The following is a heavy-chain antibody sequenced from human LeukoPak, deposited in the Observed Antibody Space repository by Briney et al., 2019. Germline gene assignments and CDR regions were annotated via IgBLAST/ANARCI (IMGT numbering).Heavy chain of an antibody. D-gene: IGHD3-16*02. CDR3: AKGLFMITFGGVIGDY. Sequence: GGSLRLSCAASGFTFSSYAMSWVRHAPGTGLEWVSAISVNGGSTYYADSVKGRFTISRDNSKNTLYLQMNSLRAEDTAVYYCAKGLFMITFGGVIGDYWGQGTLVTVSS. J-gene: IGHJ4*02. CDR1: GFTFSSYA. V-gene: IGHV3-23*01. CDR2: ISVNGGST.